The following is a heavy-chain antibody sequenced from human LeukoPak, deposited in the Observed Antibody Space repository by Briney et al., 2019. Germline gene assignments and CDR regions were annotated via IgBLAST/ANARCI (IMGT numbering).Heavy chain of an antibody. J-gene: IGHJ1*01. D-gene: IGHD6-13*01. V-gene: IGHV1-69*04. CDR2: IIPILGIA. CDR3: ARDSGSSSWGDLQH. Sequence: ASVKVSCKASGGTFSSYAISWVRQAPGQGLEWMGRIIPILGIANYAQKFQGRVTITADKSTSTAYMELSSLRSEDTAVYYCARDSGSSSWGDLQHWGQGTLVTVSS. CDR1: GGTFSSYA.